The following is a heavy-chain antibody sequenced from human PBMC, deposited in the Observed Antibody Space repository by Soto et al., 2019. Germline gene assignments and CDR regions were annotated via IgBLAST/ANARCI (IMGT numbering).Heavy chain of an antibody. V-gene: IGHV4-4*02. CDR1: SGSISSSNW. CDR3: ARRVRGVIRVYYYMDV. Sequence: QVQLQESGPGLVKPSGTLSLTCAVSSGSISSSNWWSWVRQPPGKGLEGIGEIYHSGSTTYNPALKSRLTKSLDKYKNQFPLKLSSVTAADTAVYYCARRVRGVIRVYYYMDVWGKGTTVTVSS. J-gene: IGHJ6*03. D-gene: IGHD3-10*01. CDR2: IYHSGST.